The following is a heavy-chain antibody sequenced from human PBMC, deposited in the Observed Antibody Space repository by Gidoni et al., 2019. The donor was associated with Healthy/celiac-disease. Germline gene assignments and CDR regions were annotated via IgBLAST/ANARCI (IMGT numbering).Heavy chain of an antibody. D-gene: IGHD3-22*01. V-gene: IGHV3-23*01. CDR1: GFTFSSYA. CDR2: ISGSGGST. CDR3: AKDTTLDSSGYYQYYFDY. J-gene: IGHJ4*02. Sequence: EVQLLESGGGLVQPGGSLRLSCAASGFTFSSYAMSWVRQAPGKGLEWVSAISGSGGSTYYADSVKGRFTISRDNSKNTLYLQMNSLRAEDTAVYYCAKDTTLDSSGYYQYYFDYWGQGTLVTVSS.